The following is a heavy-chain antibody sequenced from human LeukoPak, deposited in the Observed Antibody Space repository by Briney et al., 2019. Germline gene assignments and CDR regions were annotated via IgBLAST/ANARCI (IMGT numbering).Heavy chain of an antibody. CDR1: GGSINSYY. CDR2: IHYSGST. D-gene: IGHD6-13*01. CDR3: ARTIAAAGTIAFDI. V-gene: IGHV4-59*01. Sequence: SETLSLTCTVSGGSINSYYWSWIRQPPGRGLEWIGSIHYSGSTSYNPSLRSRVTISVDKSKNQFFLKLSSVTATDTAVYYCARTIAAAGTIAFDIWGQGTMVTVSS. J-gene: IGHJ3*02.